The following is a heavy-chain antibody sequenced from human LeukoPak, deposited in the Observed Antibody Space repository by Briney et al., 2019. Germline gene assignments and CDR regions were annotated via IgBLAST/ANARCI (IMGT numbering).Heavy chain of an antibody. D-gene: IGHD3-10*01. CDR3: AKVAKYYYGSETYYFFEH. CDR1: GFIFTRSA. Sequence: GGSLRLSCAASGFIFTRSAMSWVRQVPGKGLEWVSSISGSTATIRYADSVKGRFSLSRDNSNNTVFLQMNSLRAEDAAVYYCAKVAKYYYGSETYYFFEHWGQGTPVTASS. J-gene: IGHJ4*02. V-gene: IGHV3-23*01. CDR2: ISGSTATI.